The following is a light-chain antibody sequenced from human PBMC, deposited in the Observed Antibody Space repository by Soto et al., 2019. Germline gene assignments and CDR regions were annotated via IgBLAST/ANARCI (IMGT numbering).Light chain of an antibody. CDR1: RTVHSN. CDR2: GAS. J-gene: IGKJ1*01. CDR3: QQYAYWPET. V-gene: IGKV3D-15*01. Sequence: EIVRTQSPATVSVSPGDRVTLSCRASRTVHSNIAWYQHKPGQAPRLLIYGASSRATDVTARFSGSGSGTNFTLAISSLQSEDFAVYFCQQYAYWPETFGQGTKVDIK.